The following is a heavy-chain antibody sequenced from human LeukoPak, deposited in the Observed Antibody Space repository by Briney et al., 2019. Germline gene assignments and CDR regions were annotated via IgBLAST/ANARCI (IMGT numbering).Heavy chain of an antibody. CDR1: GGSISSRTYY. D-gene: IGHD5-18*01. CDR3: ARSGYSYGRAFDY. Sequence: SETLSLTCTVSGGSISSRTYYWGWIRQPPGKGLEWIGSIYYTGSTFYNPSLKSRVTISVDTSKNQFSLKLSSVTAADTAVYYCARSGYSYGRAFDYWGQGTLVTVSS. J-gene: IGHJ4*02. V-gene: IGHV4-39*07. CDR2: IYYTGST.